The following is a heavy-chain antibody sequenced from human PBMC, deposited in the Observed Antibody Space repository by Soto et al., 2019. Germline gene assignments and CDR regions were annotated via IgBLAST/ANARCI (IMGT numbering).Heavy chain of an antibody. Sequence: PSETLSLTCTVSGGSISFYYWNWIRQSPGKGLEWIGYIHFSGSTNFNPSLKSRVTISVDTSTNQFSLRLSSVTAADTAVYYCATLPATTILTDYWGQGTLVTVSS. V-gene: IGHV4-59*01. CDR3: ATLPATTILTDY. D-gene: IGHD6-25*01. CDR2: IHFSGST. CDR1: GGSISFYY. J-gene: IGHJ4*02.